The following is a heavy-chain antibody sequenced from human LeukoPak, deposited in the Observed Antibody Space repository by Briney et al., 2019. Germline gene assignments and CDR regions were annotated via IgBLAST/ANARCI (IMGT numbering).Heavy chain of an antibody. CDR2: IKQDGSET. CDR3: ARSGGRGSGWAY. V-gene: IGHV3-7*01. D-gene: IGHD6-25*01. CDR1: GFTFSSYW. J-gene: IGHJ4*02. Sequence: TGGSLRLSCAASGFTFSSYWMNRVRQAPGKGLEWVANIKQDGSETYYVDSVKGRFNISRDNAKNSLFLQMNSLRGEDTAVYYCARSGGRGSGWAYWGQGILVTVSS.